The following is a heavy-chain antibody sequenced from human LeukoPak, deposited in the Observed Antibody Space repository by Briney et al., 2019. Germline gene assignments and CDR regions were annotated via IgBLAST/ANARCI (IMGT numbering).Heavy chain of an antibody. CDR1: GGTFSSYA. V-gene: IGHV1-46*01. D-gene: IGHD2-15*01. Sequence: ASVKVSCKASGGTFSSYAISWVRQAPGQGLEWMGIINPSGGSTSYAQKFQGRVTMTRDTSTSTVYMELSSLRSEDTAVYYCARWRGGSVWFDPWGQGTLVTVSS. J-gene: IGHJ5*02. CDR3: ARWRGGSVWFDP. CDR2: INPSGGST.